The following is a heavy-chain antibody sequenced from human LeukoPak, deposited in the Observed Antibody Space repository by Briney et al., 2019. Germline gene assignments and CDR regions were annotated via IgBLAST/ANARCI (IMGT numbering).Heavy chain of an antibody. Sequence: SVKVSCKASGGTFSSYAISWVRQAPGQGLEWMGRIIPILGIANYAQKFQGRVTITADKSTSTAYMELSSLRSEDTAVYYCAGAYSSSWYFDYWGQGTLVTVSS. J-gene: IGHJ4*02. CDR3: AGAYSSSWYFDY. CDR2: IIPILGIA. CDR1: GGTFSSYA. V-gene: IGHV1-69*04. D-gene: IGHD6-13*01.